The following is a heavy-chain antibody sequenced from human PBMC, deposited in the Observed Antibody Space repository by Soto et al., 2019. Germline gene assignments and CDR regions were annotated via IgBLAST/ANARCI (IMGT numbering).Heavy chain of an antibody. Sequence: AISRVRQDTGKGLEWVAVISGGGGTRNYADSVRGRFTLSRDNSKNTVYLQMNGLRADDTALYFCAKSRVFIGAIVTLLDSWGQGPPVTVS. V-gene: IGHV3-23*01. J-gene: IGHJ4*02. CDR1: A. D-gene: IGHD3-10*01. CDR2: ISGGGGTR. CDR3: AKSRVFIGAIVTLLDS.